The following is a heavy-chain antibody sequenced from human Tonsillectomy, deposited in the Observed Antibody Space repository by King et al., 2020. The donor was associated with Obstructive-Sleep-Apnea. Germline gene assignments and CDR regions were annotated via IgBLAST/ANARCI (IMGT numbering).Heavy chain of an antibody. V-gene: IGHV4-39*07. CDR3: AREGAAGTNWFDP. CDR1: GGSISSSSYY. D-gene: IGHD6-13*01. Sequence: QLQESGPGLVKPSETLSLTCTVSGGSISSSSYYWGWIRQPPGKGLEWIGRIYYSGRTYYNPSLKSRVTISVDTSNNQFSLKLSSVTAADTAVYYCAREGAAGTNWFDPWGQGTLVTVSS. J-gene: IGHJ5*02. CDR2: IYYSGRT.